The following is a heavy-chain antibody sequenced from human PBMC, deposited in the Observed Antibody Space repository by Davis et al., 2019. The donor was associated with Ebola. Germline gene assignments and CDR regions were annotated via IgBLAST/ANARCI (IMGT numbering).Heavy chain of an antibody. Sequence: ASVKVSCKAFGYSFVTYGISWVRKAPGQGLEWMGWISAFKGKTHYAQKFQGRMTLTTDTPTTTVFMELRNLRSDDTAVYWCARGEGAPDYWGQGTLVTVSS. CDR1: GYSFVTYG. J-gene: IGHJ4*02. CDR2: ISAFKGKT. V-gene: IGHV1-18*04. CDR3: ARGEGAPDY. D-gene: IGHD1-26*01.